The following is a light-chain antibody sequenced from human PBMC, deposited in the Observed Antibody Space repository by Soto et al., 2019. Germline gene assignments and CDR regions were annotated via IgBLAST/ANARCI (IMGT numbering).Light chain of an antibody. CDR2: DVS. V-gene: IGLV2-14*03. Sequence: QSALTQPASVSASPGQSTTISCTGTSSDVGGYNEFDWYQQRPGKAPKLMIYDVSNRSSGVSNRFSGSKSGNTASLTISGLQAEDEAYYYCSSHAAGSTLIFGGGTKLTVL. J-gene: IGLJ2*01. CDR1: SSDVGGYNE. CDR3: SSHAAGSTLI.